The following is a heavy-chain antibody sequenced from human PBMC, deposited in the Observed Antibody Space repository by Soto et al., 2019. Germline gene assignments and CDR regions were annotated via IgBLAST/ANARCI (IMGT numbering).Heavy chain of an antibody. CDR2: IYYSGST. Sequence: SETLSLTCTVSGGSISSGGYYWSWIRQHPGKGLEWIGYIYYSGSTYYNPSLKSRVTISVDTSKNQFSLKLSSVTAADTAVYYCARERRCSSTSCYKEYYYMDVWGKGTTVTVSS. D-gene: IGHD2-2*02. CDR3: ARERRCSSTSCYKEYYYMDV. V-gene: IGHV4-31*03. J-gene: IGHJ6*03. CDR1: GGSISSGGYY.